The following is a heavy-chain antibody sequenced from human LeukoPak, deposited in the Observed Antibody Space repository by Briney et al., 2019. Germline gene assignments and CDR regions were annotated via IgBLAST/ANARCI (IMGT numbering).Heavy chain of an antibody. CDR2: ISPGGGTT. V-gene: IGHV3-23*01. CDR3: ARDKIQWLRYSYFDY. Sequence: GGSLRLSCAVSGFAFGSEAMSWVRQSPARGLEWVASISPGGGTTYYADYVKGRFTISRDNSKNSLFVQMNSLRAEDTAVYFCARDKIQWLRYSYFDYWGQGVLVTVSS. D-gene: IGHD5-12*01. CDR1: GFAFGSEA. J-gene: IGHJ4*02.